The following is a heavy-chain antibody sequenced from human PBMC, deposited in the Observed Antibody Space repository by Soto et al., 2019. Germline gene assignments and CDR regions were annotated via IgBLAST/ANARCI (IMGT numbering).Heavy chain of an antibody. Sequence: QVQLQQWGAGLLKPSETLSLTCAVYGGSFSGYYWNWIRQPPGNGLEWIGEINHSGSTNYNPSLKSRVTLSVDTSKNQFSLKLSSVTAEDTAVYYCARGWGRIFDYWGQGTLVTVSS. CDR3: ARGWGRIFDY. J-gene: IGHJ4*02. V-gene: IGHV4-34*01. CDR1: GGSFSGYY. CDR2: INHSGST. D-gene: IGHD7-27*01.